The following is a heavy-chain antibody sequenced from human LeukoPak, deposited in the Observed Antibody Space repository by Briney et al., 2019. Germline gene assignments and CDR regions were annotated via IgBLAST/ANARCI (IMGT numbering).Heavy chain of an antibody. V-gene: IGHV4-30-2*01. D-gene: IGHD3-22*01. Sequence: PSQTLSLTCAVSGGSIGSGGYSWSWIRQPPGKGLEWIGYIYHSGSTYYNPSLKSRVTISVDRSKNQFSLKLSSVTAADTAVYYCARAIADYYDSSGPFDYWGQGTLVTVSS. CDR2: IYHSGST. J-gene: IGHJ4*02. CDR3: ARAIADYYDSSGPFDY. CDR1: GGSIGSGGYS.